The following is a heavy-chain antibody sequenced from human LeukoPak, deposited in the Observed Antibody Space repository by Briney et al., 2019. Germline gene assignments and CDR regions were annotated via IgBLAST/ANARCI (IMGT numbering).Heavy chain of an antibody. CDR3: ARDSYYYGSGSQYYFDY. Sequence: PGGSLRLSCAASGFTFDDYGMSWVRQAPGKGLEWVSGINWNGGSTGYADSVKGRFTISRDNAKNSLYLQINSLRAEDTALYYCARDSYYYGSGSQYYFDYWGQGTLVTVSS. CDR2: INWNGGST. D-gene: IGHD3-10*01. CDR1: GFTFDDYG. V-gene: IGHV3-20*04. J-gene: IGHJ4*02.